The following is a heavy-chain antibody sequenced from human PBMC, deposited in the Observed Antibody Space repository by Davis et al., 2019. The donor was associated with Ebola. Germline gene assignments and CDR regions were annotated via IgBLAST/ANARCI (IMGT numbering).Heavy chain of an antibody. D-gene: IGHD3-9*01. CDR3: ATGGGLRYFDWLDY. Sequence: SVKVSCKASGGTFSSYAISWVRQAPGQGLEWMGGIIPIFGTANYAQKFQGRVTITADESTSTAYMELSSLRSEDTAVYYCATGGGLRYFDWLDYWGQGTLVTVSS. V-gene: IGHV1-69*13. CDR2: IIPIFGTA. J-gene: IGHJ4*02. CDR1: GGTFSSYA.